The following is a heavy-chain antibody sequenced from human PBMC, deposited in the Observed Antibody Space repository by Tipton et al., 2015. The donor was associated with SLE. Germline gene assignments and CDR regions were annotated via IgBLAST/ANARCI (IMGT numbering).Heavy chain of an antibody. J-gene: IGHJ4*02. CDR1: GGSITSTTYY. V-gene: IGHV4-39*01. Sequence: LRLSCNVSGGSITSTTYYWAWIRRPPGKGLEWIGSAFYSGSTYDNPSLMSRLTISIDTSKSQFSLRLTSVTAADTAIYFCARHPASYPYFDSWGQGTVVTVSS. CDR2: AFYSGST. CDR3: ARHPASYPYFDS.